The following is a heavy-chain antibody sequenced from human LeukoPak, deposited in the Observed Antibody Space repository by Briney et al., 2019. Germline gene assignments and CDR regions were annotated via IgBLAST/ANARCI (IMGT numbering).Heavy chain of an antibody. CDR1: GGSISGYI. Sequence: SETLSLTCSVSGGSISGYIWSWVRQPPGKGLEWIAYIYDTGNPNYNPSLRSRVTISVDTSKDQFSLRLTSVTAADTAVYYCVRLSVVSPHRYFDLWGRGTQVTVSS. D-gene: IGHD2-21*01. CDR2: IYDTGNP. V-gene: IGHV4-59*08. CDR3: VRLSVVSPHRYFDL. J-gene: IGHJ2*01.